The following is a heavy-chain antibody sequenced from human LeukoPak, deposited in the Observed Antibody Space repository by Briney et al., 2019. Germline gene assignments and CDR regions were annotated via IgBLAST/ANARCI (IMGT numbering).Heavy chain of an antibody. CDR1: GFPFRTAW. D-gene: IGHD3-3*01. CDR2: FKTKTDGGPT. J-gene: IGHJ4*02. CDR3: TTVRPFWSGYPTTRDY. V-gene: IGHV3-15*01. Sequence: GGSLKLSWEASGFPFRTAWRSWVPQPQGKGLGGVARFKTKTDGGPTDYAAPVKGRFTISRDDSKNTLYLQMNSLKTEDTAVYYCTTVRPFWSGYPTTRDYWGQGTLVTVSS.